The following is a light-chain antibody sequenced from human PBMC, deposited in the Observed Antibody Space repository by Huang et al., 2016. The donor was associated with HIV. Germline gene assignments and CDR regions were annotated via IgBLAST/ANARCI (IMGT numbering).Light chain of an antibody. CDR1: QDIGTY. CDR2: GSS. J-gene: IGKJ5*01. Sequence: DIQMTQSPSSLSAYVGDSVTINCRTSQDIGTYLNWYQQRPGKAPNLLIYGSSTVQSGVPSRFSGGGSGTEFTLPINGLQPDDFGIYYCHQTYTSSSFGQGTRLDTK. CDR3: HQTYTSSS. V-gene: IGKV1-39*01.